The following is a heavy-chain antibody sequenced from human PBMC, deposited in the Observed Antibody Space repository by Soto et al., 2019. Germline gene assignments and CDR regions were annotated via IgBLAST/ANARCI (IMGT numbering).Heavy chain of an antibody. Sequence: PWGSLRVSCATSVFTFSIYAMSWVRQAPGKGLEWVSAISGSGGSTYYADSVKGRFTISRDNSKNTLYLQMNSLRAEDTAVYYCAKDPPRGSSSEWGQGTLVTVSS. V-gene: IGHV3-23*01. CDR2: ISGSGGST. J-gene: IGHJ4*02. D-gene: IGHD6-13*01. CDR3: AKDPPRGSSSE. CDR1: VFTFSIYA.